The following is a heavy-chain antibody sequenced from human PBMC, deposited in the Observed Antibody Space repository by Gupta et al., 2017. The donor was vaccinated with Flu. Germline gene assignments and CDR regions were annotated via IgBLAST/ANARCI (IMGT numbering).Heavy chain of an antibody. CDR1: GDSVSSNSAA. J-gene: IGHJ4*02. Sequence: QVQLQQSGPGLVKPSQTLSLTCAISGDSVSSNSAARNWIRQSPSRGLEWLGRTYYRSKWGNDYAESVKSRITINPDTSKNQFSLQLNSVTPEDTAVYFCARERQRLGQEAEGNFDYWGQGTLVTVSS. CDR2: TYYRSKWGN. V-gene: IGHV6-1*01. CDR3: ARERQRLGQEAEGNFDY. D-gene: IGHD6-25*01.